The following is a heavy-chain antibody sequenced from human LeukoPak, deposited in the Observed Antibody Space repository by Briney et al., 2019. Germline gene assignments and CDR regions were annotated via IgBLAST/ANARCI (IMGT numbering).Heavy chain of an antibody. CDR1: GFAFSTYG. V-gene: IGHV3-23*01. CDR2: TSGNGGTT. CDR3: AKGYSGYNFYIFDI. J-gene: IGHJ3*02. D-gene: IGHD5-12*01. Sequence: GGSLRLSCAASGFAFSTYGMSWVRQAPGKGLEWVSVTSGNGGTTYYADSVKGRFTISRDNSKNTLYLQMNSLRAEDTAVYYCAKGYSGYNFYIFDIWGQGTMVTVSS.